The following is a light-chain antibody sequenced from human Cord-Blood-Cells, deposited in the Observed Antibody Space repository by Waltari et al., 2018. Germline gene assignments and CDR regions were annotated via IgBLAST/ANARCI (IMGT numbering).Light chain of an antibody. CDR3: QQSYSTPVT. CDR1: QSICSY. CDR2: AAS. J-gene: IGKJ4*01. V-gene: IGKV1-39*01. Sequence: DIQMTQSPSSLSASVGDRVTITCRASQSICSYLNWYQQKPGKAPKLLIYAASSLQSGVPSRFSGSGSETDFTLTISSLQPEDFATYYCQQSYSTPVTFGGGTKVEIK.